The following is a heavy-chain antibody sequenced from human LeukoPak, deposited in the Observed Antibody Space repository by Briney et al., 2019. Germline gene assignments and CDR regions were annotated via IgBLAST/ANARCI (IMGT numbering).Heavy chain of an antibody. J-gene: IGHJ6*03. CDR1: GYTFTSYY. Sequence: ASVKVSCKASGYTFTSYYLHWVRQAPGQGLEWMGIINPSGGSTSYAQKFQGRVTMTRDTSTSTVYMELSSLRSEDTAVYYCARGRGMATIPGVYYYYMDVWGKGTTVTVSS. CDR3: ARGRGMATIPGVYYYYMDV. V-gene: IGHV1-46*03. D-gene: IGHD5-24*01. CDR2: INPSGGST.